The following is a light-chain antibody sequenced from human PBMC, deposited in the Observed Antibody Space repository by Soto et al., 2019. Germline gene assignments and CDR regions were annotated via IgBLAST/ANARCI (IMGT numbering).Light chain of an antibody. V-gene: IGLV2-8*01. CDR3: SSYAGSNNFVV. Sequence: QSALTQPPSASGSPGQSVTISCTGTSSDVGGYNYVSWYQQHPGKAPKLMIYEVSKRPSGVPDRFSGSKSGNTASLTVSGLQAEDEADYYRSSYAGSNNFVVFGTGTKVTV. J-gene: IGLJ1*01. CDR2: EVS. CDR1: SSDVGGYNY.